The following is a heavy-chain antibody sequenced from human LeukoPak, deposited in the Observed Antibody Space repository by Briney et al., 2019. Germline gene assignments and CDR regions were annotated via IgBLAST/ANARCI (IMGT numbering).Heavy chain of an antibody. CDR2: INWNGGST. CDR1: GFTFDDYG. Sequence: RSGGSLRLSCAASGFTFDDYGMSWVRQAPGKGLEWVSGINWNGGSTGYADSVKGRFTISRDNAKNSLYLQMNSLRAEDTALYYCARDRGIQLWLLDAFDIWGQGTMVTV. CDR3: ARDRGIQLWLLDAFDI. D-gene: IGHD5-18*01. J-gene: IGHJ3*02. V-gene: IGHV3-20*04.